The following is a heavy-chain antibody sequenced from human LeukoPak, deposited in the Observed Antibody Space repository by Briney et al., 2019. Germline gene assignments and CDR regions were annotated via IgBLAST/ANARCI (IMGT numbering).Heavy chain of an antibody. CDR1: GFTVSSNY. CDR3: ARVGDGYNWASYFDY. J-gene: IGHJ4*02. D-gene: IGHD5-24*01. Sequence: GGSLRLSCAASGFTVSSNYMSWVRQAPGKGLEWVSVIYSGGSTYYADSVKGRFTISRDNPKNTLYLQMNSLRAEDTAVYYCARVGDGYNWASYFDYWGQGTLVTVSS. V-gene: IGHV3-66*01. CDR2: IYSGGST.